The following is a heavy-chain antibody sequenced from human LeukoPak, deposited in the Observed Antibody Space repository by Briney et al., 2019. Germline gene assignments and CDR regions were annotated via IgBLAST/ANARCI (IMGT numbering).Heavy chain of an antibody. J-gene: IGHJ4*02. CDR3: ARGYQRPDY. CDR1: GFTFSTYT. D-gene: IGHD2-2*01. V-gene: IGHV3-21*01. CDR2: ISSSSNI. Sequence: GGSLRLSCAASGFTFSTYTMNWVRQAPGKGLEWVSPISSSSNIYYADSVKGRFTISRDNAMNSVYLQMNSLRVEDTAVYYCARGYQRPDYWGQGTLITVSS.